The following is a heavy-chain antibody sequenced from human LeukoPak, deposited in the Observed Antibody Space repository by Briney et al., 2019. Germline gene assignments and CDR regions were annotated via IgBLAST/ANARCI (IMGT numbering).Heavy chain of an antibody. CDR1: GESFSGYY. V-gene: IGHV4-34*01. Sequence: SETLSLTCAVYGESFSGYYWSWIRQPPGKGLEWIGEINHSGSTNYNPSLKSRVTISGDTSKNQFSLKLSSVTAADTAVYYCARVLNDYGGPFDYWGQGTLVTVSS. CDR3: ARVLNDYGGPFDY. D-gene: IGHD4-23*01. CDR2: INHSGST. J-gene: IGHJ4*02.